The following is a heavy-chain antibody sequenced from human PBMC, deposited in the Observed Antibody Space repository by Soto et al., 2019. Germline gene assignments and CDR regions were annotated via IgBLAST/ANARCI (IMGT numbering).Heavy chain of an antibody. Sequence: WGYMRHPCPALGFTCSSYAMRRIRKNQGKGLEWVSAISGSGGSTYYAASVKGRFTISSDNTKNTLYLQMNTLGAEDTALYFCAKDGSVVTINPYYFAYWGKGTLVPVSS. J-gene: IGHJ4*02. CDR2: ISGSGGST. D-gene: IGHD5-12*01. V-gene: IGHV3-23*01. CDR1: GFTCSSYA. CDR3: AKDGSVVTINPYYFAY.